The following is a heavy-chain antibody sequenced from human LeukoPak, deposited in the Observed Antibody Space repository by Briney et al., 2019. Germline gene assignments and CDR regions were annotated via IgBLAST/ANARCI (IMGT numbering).Heavy chain of an antibody. V-gene: IGHV3-23*01. Sequence: GGSLRLSCTASGFIFGHYAMTWARQAPVKGLEWVSAISGDGTRTYYADSVKGRFTISRDNSKNTLYLEMSSLRVEDTAIYYCAKWPEGAMDYFDYWGQGTLVTVSS. J-gene: IGHJ4*02. D-gene: IGHD3-16*01. CDR2: ISGDGTRT. CDR3: AKWPEGAMDYFDY. CDR1: GFIFGHYA.